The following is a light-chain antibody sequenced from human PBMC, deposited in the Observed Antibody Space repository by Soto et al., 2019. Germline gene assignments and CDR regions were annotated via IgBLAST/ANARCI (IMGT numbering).Light chain of an antibody. CDR2: DGS. Sequence: QSALTQPASVSGSPGQSITISCTGTSSDVGGYNYVSWYQQHPGKAPKLMIYDGSNRPSGISNRFSGSKSGNTASLTISGLQAEDEADYYCSSYTGSSTYAFGTGTRSPS. CDR3: SSYTGSSTYA. J-gene: IGLJ1*01. CDR1: SSDVGGYNY. V-gene: IGLV2-14*01.